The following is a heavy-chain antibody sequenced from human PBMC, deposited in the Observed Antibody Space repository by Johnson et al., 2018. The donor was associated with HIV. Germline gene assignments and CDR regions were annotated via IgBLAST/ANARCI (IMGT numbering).Heavy chain of an antibody. V-gene: IGHV3-30*18. CDR2: ISYDGSNK. CDR3: ANPTGSDAFDI. CDR1: GFTFSSYG. Sequence: VQLVESGGGVVQPGRSLRLSCAASGFTFSSYGMHWVRQAPGKGLEWVAVISYDGSNKYYEDSVKGRFTISRDNSKNTLYLQMNSLRAEDTAVYYCANPTGSDAFDIWGQGTMVTVSS. D-gene: IGHD1-1*01. J-gene: IGHJ3*02.